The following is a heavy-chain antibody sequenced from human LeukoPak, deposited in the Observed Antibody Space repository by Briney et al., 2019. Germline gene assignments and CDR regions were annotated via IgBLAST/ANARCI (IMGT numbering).Heavy chain of an antibody. J-gene: IGHJ4*02. Sequence: PSETLSLTCTVSGGSISSGSYYWSWIRQPAGKGLEWIGRIYTSGSTYYNPSLKSRVTISVDTSKSQFSLKLSSVTAADTAVYYCARQRRVGATSGVLDYWGQGTLVTVSS. CDR1: GGSISSGSYY. CDR3: ARQRRVGATSGVLDY. V-gene: IGHV4-61*02. D-gene: IGHD1-26*01. CDR2: IYTSGST.